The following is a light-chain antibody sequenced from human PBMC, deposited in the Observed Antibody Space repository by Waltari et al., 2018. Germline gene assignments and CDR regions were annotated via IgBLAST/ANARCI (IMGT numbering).Light chain of an antibody. CDR2: GKN. J-gene: IGLJ1*01. CDR3: NSRDSNGNPFV. CDR1: RPSYYY. V-gene: IGLV3-19*01. Sequence: SSELTQDPAVSVALGQTVRITCQGDRPSYYYANWYRQKPGQAPLLVMYGKNNRPSGIPDRFSGSYSGDTASLTITGAQAEDEADYYCNSRDSNGNPFVFGPATKVTVL.